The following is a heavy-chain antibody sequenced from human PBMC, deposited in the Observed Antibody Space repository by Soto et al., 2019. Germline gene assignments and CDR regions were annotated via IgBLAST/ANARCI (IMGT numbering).Heavy chain of an antibody. CDR2: ISHSGST. Sequence: SETLSLTCAVCGGSVSSGGYSWSWIRQPPGKGLEWIGYISHSGSTYYNPSLKSRVTISVDRSKNQFSLKLSSVTAADTAVYYCARWFDPWGQGTLVTAPQ. CDR1: GGSVSSGGYS. J-gene: IGHJ5*02. CDR3: ARWFDP. V-gene: IGHV4-30-2*01.